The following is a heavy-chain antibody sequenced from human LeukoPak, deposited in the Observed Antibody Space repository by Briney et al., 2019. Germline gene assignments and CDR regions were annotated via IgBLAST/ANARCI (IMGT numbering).Heavy chain of an antibody. J-gene: IGHJ4*02. CDR3: ARDWTLNY. Sequence: GRSLRLSCAASGFTFSSYAMHWVRQAPGKGLEWVAVVSFDGDNKYYADSVKDRFTISRDNSQNTLYLQLNSLRAEDTAVYYCARDWTLNYWGQGTLVTVSS. V-gene: IGHV3-30-3*01. D-gene: IGHD3/OR15-3a*01. CDR1: GFTFSSYA. CDR2: VSFDGDNK.